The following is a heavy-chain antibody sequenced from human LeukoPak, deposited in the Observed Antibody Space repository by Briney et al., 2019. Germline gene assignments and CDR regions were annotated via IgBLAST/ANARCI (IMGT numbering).Heavy chain of an antibody. CDR1: GFTFISYA. CDR2: FCFDGSNK. D-gene: IGHD5-18*01. CDR3: ARVQGRYSYGYNYYYGMDV. Sequence: GGSLRLSGAGFGFTFISYAMNWVRQAPGKGLGGVAVFCFDGSNKYYADSVKGRFTISRDDSKNTLYLQMNSLRAEDTAVYYCARVQGRYSYGYNYYYGMDVWGQGTTVTVSS. J-gene: IGHJ6*02. V-gene: IGHV3-33*01.